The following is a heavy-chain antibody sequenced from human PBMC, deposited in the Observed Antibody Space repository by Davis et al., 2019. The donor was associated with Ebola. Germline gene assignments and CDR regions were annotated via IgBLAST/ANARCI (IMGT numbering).Heavy chain of an antibody. Sequence: GESLKISCAASGFTFSSYSMNWVRQAPGKGLEWVAVISYDGSNKYYADSVKGRFTISRDNSKNTLYLQMNSLRAEDTAVYYCAKDSVGITVAAYYYYGMDVWGQGTTVTVSS. D-gene: IGHD6-19*01. CDR2: ISYDGSNK. CDR1: GFTFSSYS. V-gene: IGHV3-30*18. CDR3: AKDSVGITVAAYYYYGMDV. J-gene: IGHJ6*02.